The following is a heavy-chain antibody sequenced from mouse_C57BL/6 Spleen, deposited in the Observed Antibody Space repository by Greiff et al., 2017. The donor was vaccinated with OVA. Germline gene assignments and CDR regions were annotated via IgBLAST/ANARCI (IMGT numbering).Heavy chain of an antibody. Sequence: VQLQQSGPGLVQPSQSLPITCTVSGFSLTSYGVHWVRQSPGKGLEWLGVIWRGGSTDYNAAFMSRLSITKDNSKSQVFFKMNSLQADDTAIYYCAKTRYDYDGYFDVWGTGTTVTVSS. CDR1: GFSLTSYG. D-gene: IGHD2-4*01. CDR2: IWRGGST. V-gene: IGHV2-5*01. J-gene: IGHJ1*03. CDR3: AKTRYDYDGYFDV.